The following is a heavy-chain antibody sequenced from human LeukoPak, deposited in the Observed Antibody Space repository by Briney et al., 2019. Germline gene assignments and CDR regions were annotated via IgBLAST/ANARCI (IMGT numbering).Heavy chain of an antibody. Sequence: PGGSLRLSCAASGFTFSSYSMNWVRQAPGKRLEWVSSISSSSSYIYYADSVKGRFTISRDNAKNSLYLQMNSLRAEDTAVYYCARGLWDQLRYGRYFDLWGRGTLVTVSS. J-gene: IGHJ2*01. V-gene: IGHV3-21*01. CDR2: ISSSSSYI. CDR3: ARGLWDQLRYGRYFDL. CDR1: GFTFSSYS. D-gene: IGHD2-2*01.